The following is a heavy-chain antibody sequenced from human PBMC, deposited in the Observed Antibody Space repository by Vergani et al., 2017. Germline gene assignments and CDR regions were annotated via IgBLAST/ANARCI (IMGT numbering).Heavy chain of an antibody. J-gene: IGHJ6*03. Sequence: QVQLQESGPGLVKPSQTLSLTCTVSGGSISSGGYYWSWIRQHPGKGLEWIGYIYYSGSTYYDPSLKSRVTISVDTSKNQFSLKLSSVTAADTAVYYCSRHRTRWSGSSTDYYYYMDVWGKGTTVTVSS. CDR1: GGSISSGGYY. D-gene: IGHD2-2*01. CDR3: SRHRTRWSGSSTDYYYYMDV. CDR2: IYYSGST. V-gene: IGHV4-31*03.